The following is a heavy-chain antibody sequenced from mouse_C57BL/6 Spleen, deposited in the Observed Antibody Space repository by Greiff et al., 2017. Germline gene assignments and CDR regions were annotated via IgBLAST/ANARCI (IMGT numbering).Heavy chain of an antibody. V-gene: IGHV2-5*01. CDR3: AKKGDGYYAPYAMDY. CDR1: GFSLTSYG. Sequence: QVQLQPSGPGLVQPSQSLSITCTVSGFSLTSYGVHWVRQSPGKGLEWLGVIWRGGSTDYNAAFMSRLSITKDNSKSQVFFKMNSLQADDTAIYYCAKKGDGYYAPYAMDYWGQGTSVTVSS. J-gene: IGHJ4*01. D-gene: IGHD2-3*01. CDR2: IWRGGST.